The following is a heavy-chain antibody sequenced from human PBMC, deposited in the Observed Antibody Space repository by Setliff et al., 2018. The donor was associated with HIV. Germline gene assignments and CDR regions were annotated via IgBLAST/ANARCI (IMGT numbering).Heavy chain of an antibody. D-gene: IGHD5-18*01. CDR1: GGSLNGFY. Sequence: SETLSLTCAFYGGSLNGFYWGWIRQSPGKGLEWIGSFYHAGSIYYNPSLKSRVTISGDTSKNQFSLKLSFMTAADTALYYRATHPGNTYGPYDYWGQGTVVTVSS. CDR2: FYHAGSI. J-gene: IGHJ4*02. V-gene: IGHV4-38-2*01. CDR3: ATHPGNTYGPYDY.